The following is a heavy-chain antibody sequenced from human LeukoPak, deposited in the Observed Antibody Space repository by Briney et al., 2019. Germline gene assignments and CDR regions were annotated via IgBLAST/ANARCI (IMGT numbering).Heavy chain of an antibody. CDR1: GFTFDDYA. V-gene: IGHV3-9*01. J-gene: IGHJ4*02. CDR2: ISRNSGSI. Sequence: GGSLRLSCAASGFTFDDYAMHWVRHAPGKGLEWVSGISRNSGSIGYADSVKGRFTISRDNAKNSLYLQMNSLRAEDTALYYCAKDSDYYGSGSYYANWGQGTLVTVSS. CDR3: AKDSDYYGSGSYYAN. D-gene: IGHD3-10*01.